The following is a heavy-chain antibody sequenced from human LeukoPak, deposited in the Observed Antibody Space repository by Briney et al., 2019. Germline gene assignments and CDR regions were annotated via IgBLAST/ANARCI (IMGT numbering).Heavy chain of an antibody. Sequence: GGSLRLSCAASGFTLSFYAMSWVRQDPREGLEWVSGISGSGSSTYYADSVKGRFTISRDNSKNTLYLQMNSLRAEDTAVYYCAIGQQLAYFDYWGQGTLVTVSS. V-gene: IGHV3-23*01. CDR3: AIGQQLAYFDY. D-gene: IGHD6-13*01. J-gene: IGHJ4*02. CDR2: ISGSGSST. CDR1: GFTLSFYA.